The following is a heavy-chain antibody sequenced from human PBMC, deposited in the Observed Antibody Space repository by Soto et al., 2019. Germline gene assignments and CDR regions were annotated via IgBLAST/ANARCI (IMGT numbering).Heavy chain of an antibody. Sequence: SETLSLTCTVSGGSISSYYWSWIRQPPGKGLEWIGYIYYSGSTNYNPSLKSRVTISVDTSKNQFSLKLSSVTAADTAVYYCARDTLVGWADAFDIWGQGTMVTVSS. CDR1: GGSISSYY. J-gene: IGHJ3*02. V-gene: IGHV4-59*01. CDR3: ARDTLVGWADAFDI. D-gene: IGHD2-15*01. CDR2: IYYSGST.